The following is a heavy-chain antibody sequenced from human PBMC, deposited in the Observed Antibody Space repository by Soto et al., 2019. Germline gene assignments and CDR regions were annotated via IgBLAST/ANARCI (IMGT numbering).Heavy chain of an antibody. D-gene: IGHD3-10*01. J-gene: IGHJ4*02. V-gene: IGHV3-53*01. CDR2: IYSGGST. Sequence: EVQLVESGGGVIQPGGSLRLSCAASGFTVSSNSMSWVRQAPGKGLEWVSVIYSGGSTYYADSVKGRFTISRDKSKNSLYLQMNSLRAEATAVYFCASWRPLHYWGQGTLVTVSS. CDR3: ASWRPLHY. CDR1: GFTVSSNS.